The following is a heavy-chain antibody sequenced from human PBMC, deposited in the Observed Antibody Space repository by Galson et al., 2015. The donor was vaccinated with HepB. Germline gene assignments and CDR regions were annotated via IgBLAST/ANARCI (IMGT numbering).Heavy chain of an antibody. CDR2: IVVGSGNT. V-gene: IGHV1-58*01. J-gene: IGHJ4*02. CDR3: ARPLEMAAIATGFDH. Sequence: SVKVSCKASGFTFTSSAVQWVRQARGQRLEWIGWIVVGSGNTNYAQKFQERVTITRDMSTSTAYMELSSLKASDTAMYYCARPLEMAAIATGFDHWGQGTLVTVSS. CDR1: GFTFTSSA. D-gene: IGHD5-24*01.